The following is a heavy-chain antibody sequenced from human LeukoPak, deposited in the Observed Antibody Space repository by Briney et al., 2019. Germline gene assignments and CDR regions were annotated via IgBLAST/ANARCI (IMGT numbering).Heavy chain of an antibody. Sequence: ASVKVSCKASGGTFSSYAISWVRQAPGQGLEWMGRINPNSGGTNYAQKFQGRVTMTRDTSISTAYMELSRLRSDDTAVYYCARLPAGSGSYYNLSFDYWGQGTLVTVSS. D-gene: IGHD3-10*01. CDR1: GGTFSSYA. J-gene: IGHJ4*02. CDR2: INPNSGGT. CDR3: ARLPAGSGSYYNLSFDY. V-gene: IGHV1-2*06.